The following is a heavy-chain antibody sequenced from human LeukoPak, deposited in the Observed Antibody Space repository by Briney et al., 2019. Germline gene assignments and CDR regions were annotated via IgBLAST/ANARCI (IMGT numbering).Heavy chain of an antibody. CDR1: GGSISSGGYY. CDR2: IYYSAST. D-gene: IGHD2-15*01. J-gene: IGHJ3*02. Sequence: SETLSLTCAVSGGSISSGGYYWSCIRQHPGMGLEWIGYIYYSASTYYNPPLKSRVTISVDTSKTQFSLKLSSVTAADTAVYYCATNPGYCSGGNCYSHAFDIWGQGTMVT. V-gene: IGHV4-31*11. CDR3: ATNPGYCSGGNCYSHAFDI.